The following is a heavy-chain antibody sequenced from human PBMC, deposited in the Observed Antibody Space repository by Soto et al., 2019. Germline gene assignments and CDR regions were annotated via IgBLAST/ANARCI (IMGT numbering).Heavy chain of an antibody. CDR2: IKSKTDGGTT. Sequence: PGGSLTLSCTASGVTFGGYTMSWVRQAPGKGLEWVGRIKSKTDGGTTDYAAPVKGRFTISRDDSKNTLYLQMNSLKTEDTAVYYCTTDPRRGFGETRPPYYYYYGMDVWGQGTTVTVSS. CDR3: TTDPRRGFGETRPPYYYYYGMDV. CDR1: GVTFGGYT. D-gene: IGHD3-10*01. J-gene: IGHJ6*02. V-gene: IGHV3-15*01.